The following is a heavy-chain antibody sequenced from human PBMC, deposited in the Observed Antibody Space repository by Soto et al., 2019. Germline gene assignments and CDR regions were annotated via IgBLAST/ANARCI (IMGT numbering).Heavy chain of an antibody. V-gene: IGHV1-18*01. D-gene: IGHD5-18*01. Sequence: QVQLVQSGAEVKKPGASVKVSCKASDKTFLSYGISWVRQGPGQGLECMGWISPDNGNTNYAQKLQGRVTMTTDTSTSTAYMELRSLRSDDTAVYYCATQIDTVMVFRDWGQGTLVTVSS. CDR1: DKTFLSYG. CDR2: ISPDNGNT. CDR3: ATQIDTVMVFRD. J-gene: IGHJ4*02.